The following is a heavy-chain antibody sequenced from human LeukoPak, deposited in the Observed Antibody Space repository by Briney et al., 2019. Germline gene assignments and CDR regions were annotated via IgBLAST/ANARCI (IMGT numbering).Heavy chain of an antibody. Sequence: SETLSLTCAVSGGSISSSNWWSWVRQPPGKGLEWIGYIYYSGSTNYNPSLKSRVTISVDTSKNQFSLKLSSVTATDTAVYYCARAGYSGSDFSVWGKGSTVTVSS. CDR3: ARAGYSGSDFSV. J-gene: IGHJ6*04. CDR2: IYYSGST. V-gene: IGHV4-4*02. CDR1: GGSISSSNW. D-gene: IGHD5-12*01.